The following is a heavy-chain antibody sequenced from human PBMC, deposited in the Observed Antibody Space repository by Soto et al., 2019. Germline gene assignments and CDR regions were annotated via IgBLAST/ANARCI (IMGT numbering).Heavy chain of an antibody. CDR1: GSPISPYY. CDR3: ARQGLIRFLEWLPTAYYYGMDV. D-gene: IGHD3-3*01. CDR2: VYYTGTT. J-gene: IGHJ6*02. Sequence: PSETLSLTCAVSGSPISPYYWSWIRQAPGKGLEWIGYVYYTGTTNYNPSLKSRVTISVDTSKNQFSLKLSSVTAADTAVYYCARQGLIRFLEWLPTAYYYGMDVWGQGTTVTVSS. V-gene: IGHV4-59*08.